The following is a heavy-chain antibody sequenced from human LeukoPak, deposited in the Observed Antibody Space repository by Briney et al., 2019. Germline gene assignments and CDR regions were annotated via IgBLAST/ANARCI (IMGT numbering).Heavy chain of an antibody. CDR3: ARGPENYDFWSGYYTPRPYYFGY. CDR2: INHSGST. CDR1: GGSFSGYY. Sequence: PSETLSLTCAVYGGSFSGYYWSWIRQPPGKGLEWIGEINHSGSTNYNPSLKSRVTISVDTSKNQFSLKLSSVTAADTAVYYCARGPENYDFWSGYYTPRPYYFGYWGQGTLVTVSS. J-gene: IGHJ4*02. V-gene: IGHV4-34*01. D-gene: IGHD3-3*01.